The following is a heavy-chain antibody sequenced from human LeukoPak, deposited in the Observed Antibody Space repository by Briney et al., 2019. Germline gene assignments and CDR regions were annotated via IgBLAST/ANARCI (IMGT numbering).Heavy chain of an antibody. CDR1: GGSISSHY. CDR3: ARGQSSSSPHFDY. V-gene: IGHV4-59*11. D-gene: IGHD6-6*01. CDR2: IYYSGNT. Sequence: SETLSLTCTVSGGSISSHYWSWIRQPPGKGLEWIGYIYYSGNTNYNPSLKSRVTISLDTSKNQFSLKLSSVTAADTAVYYCARGQSSSSPHFDYWGQGTLVTVSS. J-gene: IGHJ4*02.